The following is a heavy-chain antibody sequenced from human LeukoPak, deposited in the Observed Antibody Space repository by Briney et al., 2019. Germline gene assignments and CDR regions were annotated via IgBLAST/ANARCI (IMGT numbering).Heavy chain of an antibody. CDR1: GFTFSSYW. CDR3: ARSLGEYDFLRDYNREGYFDY. CDR2: IKQDGSEK. Sequence: GGSLRLSCAASGFTFSSYWMSWVRQAPGKGLEWVANIKQDGSEKYYVDSVKGRFIISRDNAKNSLYLQMNSLRVEDTAVYYCARSLGEYDFLRDYNREGYFDYWGQGTLVTVSS. V-gene: IGHV3-7*04. D-gene: IGHD3-3*01. J-gene: IGHJ4*02.